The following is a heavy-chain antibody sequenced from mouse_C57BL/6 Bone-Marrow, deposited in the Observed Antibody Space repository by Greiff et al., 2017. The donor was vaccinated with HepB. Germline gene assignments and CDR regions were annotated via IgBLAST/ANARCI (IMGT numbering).Heavy chain of an antibody. V-gene: IGHV1-59*01. CDR2: IDPSDSYT. CDR1: GYTFTSYW. D-gene: IGHD1-1*01. CDR3: ARTGAVVAPFDY. J-gene: IGHJ2*01. Sequence: QVHVKQSGAELVRPGTSVKLSCKASGYTFTSYWMHWVKQRPGQGLEWIGVIDPSDSYTNYNQKFKGKATLTVDTSSSTAYMQRSSLTAEDSAVYYWARTGAVVAPFDYWGQGTTLTVSS.